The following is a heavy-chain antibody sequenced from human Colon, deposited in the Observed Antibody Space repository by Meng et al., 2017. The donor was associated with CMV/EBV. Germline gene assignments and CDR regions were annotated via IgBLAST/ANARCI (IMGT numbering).Heavy chain of an antibody. CDR3: ARAEYCSSNSCSGFDI. D-gene: IGHD2-2*01. CDR2: IILMFGTA. J-gene: IGHJ3*02. Sequence: SVKVSCKASGGTLSSHGFSWVRQAPGQGLEWVGGIILMFGTANYAQTFRGRVTITTDDSTSTAYMELRTLRSEDTAVYYCARAEYCSSNSCSGFDIWGQGTMVTVSS. V-gene: IGHV1-69*05. CDR1: GGTLSSHG.